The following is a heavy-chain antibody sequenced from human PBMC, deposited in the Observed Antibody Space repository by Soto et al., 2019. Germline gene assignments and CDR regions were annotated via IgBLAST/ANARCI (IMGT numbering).Heavy chain of an antibody. CDR2: INAGNGNT. D-gene: IGHD6-19*01. Sequence: QVQLVQSGAEVKKPGASVKVSCKASGYTFTSYAMHWVRQAPGQRLEWMGWINAGNGNTKYSQKFEGRVPITRDTSASTAYMELSSLRSEDTAVYYCATGLAPYYFDYWGQGTLVTVSS. V-gene: IGHV1-3*01. CDR3: ATGLAPYYFDY. CDR1: GYTFTSYA. J-gene: IGHJ4*02.